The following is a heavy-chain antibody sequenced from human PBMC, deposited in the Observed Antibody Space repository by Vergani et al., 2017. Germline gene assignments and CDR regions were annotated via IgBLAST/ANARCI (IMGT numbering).Heavy chain of an antibody. J-gene: IGHJ5*02. CDR2: INPITETP. Sequence: QAQLVQSGPELKKPGASVKVSCKASGYTFTTYALHWVRQAPGQGLEWLGWINPITETPTYAQAFTGRFVFTLDTSVNTAFLQIRGLTAEDTALYYCARAKRGRIAASAADTWGQGTQVTVSS. V-gene: IGHV7-4-1*01. CDR1: GYTFTTYA. CDR3: ARAKRGRIAASAADT. D-gene: IGHD6-25*01.